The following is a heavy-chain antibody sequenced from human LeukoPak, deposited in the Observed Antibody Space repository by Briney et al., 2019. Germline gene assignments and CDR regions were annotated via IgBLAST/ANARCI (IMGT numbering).Heavy chain of an antibody. Sequence: ASVKVSCKASGYTFTSYYMHWVRQAPGQGLEWMGIINPSGGSTSYAQKFQGRVTMTRDTSTSTVYMELSSLRSEDTAVYYCARAGEMATTPYGMDVWGQGTTVTVSS. D-gene: IGHD5-24*01. V-gene: IGHV1-46*01. J-gene: IGHJ6*02. CDR1: GYTFTSYY. CDR3: ARAGEMATTPYGMDV. CDR2: INPSGGST.